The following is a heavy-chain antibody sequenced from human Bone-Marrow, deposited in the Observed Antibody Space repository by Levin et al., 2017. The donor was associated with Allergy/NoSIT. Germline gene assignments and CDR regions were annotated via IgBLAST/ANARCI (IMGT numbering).Heavy chain of an antibody. CDR1: GGSISSGDNF. J-gene: IGHJ3*02. CDR3: ARDLRTYHYDSTGYYPRTLGAFDI. Sequence: SETLSLTCTVSGGSISSGDNFWTWIRQSPGKGFEWIGYISHQGSPFHNPSLRSRVAISVDTSKNQFSLKLSSVTAADTAVYFCARDLRTYHYDSTGYYPRTLGAFDIWGQGTMVTVSS. CDR2: ISHQGSP. D-gene: IGHD3-22*01. V-gene: IGHV4-30-4*08.